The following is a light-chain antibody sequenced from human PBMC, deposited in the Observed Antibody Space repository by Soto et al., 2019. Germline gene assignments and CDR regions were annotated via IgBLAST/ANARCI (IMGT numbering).Light chain of an antibody. J-gene: IGKJ1*01. CDR3: QQYHSNSRT. V-gene: IGKV1-5*03. Sequence: DIQMTQSPSTLSASVGDRVTITCRASQSISTWLAWYQQKPGKAPRLLIYKASSLQSGVPSRFSGSGSGTEFTLTIRSLQADDFATYYWQQYHSNSRTFGQGTKLEIK. CDR1: QSISTW. CDR2: KAS.